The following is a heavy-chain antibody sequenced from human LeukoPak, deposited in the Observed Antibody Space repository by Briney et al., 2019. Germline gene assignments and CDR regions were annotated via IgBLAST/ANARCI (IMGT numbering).Heavy chain of an antibody. V-gene: IGHV3-53*01. CDR1: GFTVSTNY. J-gene: IGHJ1*01. CDR3: ARASAYRGISPLSG. D-gene: IGHD4-23*01. Sequence: GGSLRLSCAASGFTVSTNYLSWVRQAPGKGLEWVSFIVIVVTTYYADSVKGRFTISRDNSKNTLYLQMNSLRAEDTAVYYCARASAYRGISPLSGWGRGTGDTLSS. CDR2: IVIVVTT.